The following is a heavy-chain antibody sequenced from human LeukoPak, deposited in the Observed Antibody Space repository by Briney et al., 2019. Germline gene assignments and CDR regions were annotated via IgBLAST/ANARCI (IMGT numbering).Heavy chain of an antibody. CDR1: GFTFSSYW. CDR3: ARATLGYSSGWYDN. V-gene: IGHV3-74*01. J-gene: IGHJ5*02. CDR2: IKSDGSST. D-gene: IGHD6-19*01. Sequence: GGSLRLSCAASGFTFSSYWMHWVRQAPGKGLVWVSRIKSDGSSTTYADSVKGRFTISRDNAKNTLYLQMNSLRAEDTAVYYCARATLGYSSGWYDNWGQGTLVTVSS.